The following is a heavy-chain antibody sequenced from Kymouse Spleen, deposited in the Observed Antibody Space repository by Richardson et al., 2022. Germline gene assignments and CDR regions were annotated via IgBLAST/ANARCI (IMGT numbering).Heavy chain of an antibody. D-gene: IGHD3-10*01. CDR2: ISYDGSNK. V-gene: IGHV3-30*18. CDR1: GFTFSSYG. Sequence: QVQLVESGGGVVQPGRSLRLSCAASGFTFSSYGMHWVRQAPGKGLEWVAVISYDGSNKYYADSVKGRFTISRDNSKNTLYLQMNSLRAEDTAVYYCAKLITMVRGVIFDYWGQGTLVTVSS. J-gene: IGHJ4*02. CDR3: AKLITMVRGVIFDY.